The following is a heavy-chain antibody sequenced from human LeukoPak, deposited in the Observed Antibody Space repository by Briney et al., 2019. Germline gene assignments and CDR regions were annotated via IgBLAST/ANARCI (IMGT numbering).Heavy chain of an antibody. CDR3: ARGLRWSDC. Sequence: PSETLSLTCTVSGDSISSHYWSWIRQPPGKGLEWIGYIYYSGSTYYNSSLKGRVTISVDPSKNQFSLKLSSVTAADTAVYYCARGLRWSDCWGQGTLVTVSS. J-gene: IGHJ5*01. CDR2: IYYSGST. D-gene: IGHD5/OR15-5a*01. V-gene: IGHV4-59*11. CDR1: GDSISSHY.